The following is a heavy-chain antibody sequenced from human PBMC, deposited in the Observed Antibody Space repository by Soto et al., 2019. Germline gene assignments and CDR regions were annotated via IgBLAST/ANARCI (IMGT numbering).Heavy chain of an antibody. Sequence: PSETLSLTCTVSGGSISSGGYYWSWIRQHPGKGLEWIGYIYYSGSTYYNPSLKSRVTISVDTSKNQFSLKLSSVTAADTAVYYCAREVRSSGYYKYYFDYWGQGTLVTVSS. J-gene: IGHJ4*02. CDR1: GGSISSGGYY. D-gene: IGHD3-22*01. CDR3: AREVRSSGYYKYYFDY. V-gene: IGHV4-31*03. CDR2: IYYSGST.